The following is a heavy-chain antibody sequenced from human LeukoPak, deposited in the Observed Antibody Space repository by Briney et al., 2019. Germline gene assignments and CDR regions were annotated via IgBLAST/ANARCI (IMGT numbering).Heavy chain of an antibody. V-gene: IGHV3-30*02. Sequence: GGSLRLSCAASGFTFSTFGMNWVRQAPDKGLERVAFIQYDDSIEYYADSVKGRSTISRDNSKNTLYLQMNSLRGDDTAVYYCAKDQGVVGSYDYWGHGTLVTVSS. CDR3: AKDQGVVGSYDY. J-gene: IGHJ4*01. CDR2: IQYDDSIE. D-gene: IGHD3-10*01. CDR1: GFTFSTFG.